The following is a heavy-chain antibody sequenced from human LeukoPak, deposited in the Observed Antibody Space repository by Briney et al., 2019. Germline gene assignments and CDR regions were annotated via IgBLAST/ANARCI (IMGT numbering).Heavy chain of an antibody. V-gene: IGHV4-38-2*01. CDR3: ARRGDYYDSSGYHYYFDD. CDR2: IHHRGSS. Sequence: SETLSLTCAVSGYSISSAYYWGWTRPPPGRGVEWIGNIHHRGSSHYNPSLKRRVTISVDTSKNQFSLKLSSVTAADTAVYYCARRGDYYDSSGYHYYFDDWGQGTLVTVSS. CDR1: GYSISSAYY. J-gene: IGHJ4*02. D-gene: IGHD3-22*01.